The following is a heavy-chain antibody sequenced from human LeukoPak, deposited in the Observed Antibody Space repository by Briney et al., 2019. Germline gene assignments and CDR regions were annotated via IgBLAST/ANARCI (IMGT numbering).Heavy chain of an antibody. CDR1: GFAFSSYE. J-gene: IGHJ6*04. Sequence: QSGGSLRLSCAASGFAFSSYEMNWVRQAPGKGLEWASYISSSGSTIYYADSVKGRFTISRDNAKNSLYLQMNSLRAEDTAVYYCALAATYYYYGMDVWGKGTTVTVSS. CDR2: ISSSGSTI. V-gene: IGHV3-48*03. D-gene: IGHD2-15*01. CDR3: ALAATYYYYGMDV.